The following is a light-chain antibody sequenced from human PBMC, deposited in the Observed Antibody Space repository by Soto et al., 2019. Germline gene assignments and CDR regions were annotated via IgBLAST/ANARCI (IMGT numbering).Light chain of an antibody. CDR2: EVS. V-gene: IGLV2-14*01. CDR1: SSGFGSYKF. CDR3: SSYTTNKTLL. Sequence: QSALTQPASVSGSPGQSSTISCTGTSSGFGSYKFFYWYQQHPGKAPTLIFSEVSNGPPGLSDRFSGSKSGTTASLSISGLQAEDEADYFCSSYTTNKTLLFGGGTKVPVL. J-gene: IGLJ2*01.